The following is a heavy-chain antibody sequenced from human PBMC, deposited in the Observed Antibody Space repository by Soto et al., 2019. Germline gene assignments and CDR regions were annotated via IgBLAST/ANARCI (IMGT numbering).Heavy chain of an antibody. V-gene: IGHV4-30-4*01. CDR1: GGSISSGDYY. CDR3: ARGNHGDYVSWFDP. Sequence: SETLSLTCTVSGGSISSGDYYWSWIRQPPGKGLEWIGYIYYSGSTYYNPSLKSRVTISVDTSKNQFSLKLSSVTAADTAVYYCARGNHGDYVSWFDPWGQGTLVTVSS. CDR2: IYYSGST. D-gene: IGHD4-17*01. J-gene: IGHJ5*02.